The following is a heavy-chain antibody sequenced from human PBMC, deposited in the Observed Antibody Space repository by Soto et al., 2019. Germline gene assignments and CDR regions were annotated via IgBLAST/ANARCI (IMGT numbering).Heavy chain of an antibody. J-gene: IGHJ5*01. CDR1: GYTFSDYY. D-gene: IGHD5-12*01. CDR3: ARARTNVARNWFDP. Sequence: QVQLVQSGAEVKKPGASVKVSCKASGYTFSDYYVHWVRQAPGQGLEWMGWINPYSGGTNYAQKFQDWVTMTGDTSISTAYLELTTVISDDTAVYYCARARTNVARNWFDPWGQGTLVIVSS. CDR2: INPYSGGT. V-gene: IGHV1-2*04.